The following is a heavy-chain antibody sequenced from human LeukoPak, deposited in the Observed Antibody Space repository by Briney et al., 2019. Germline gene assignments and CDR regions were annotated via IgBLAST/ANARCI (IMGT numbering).Heavy chain of an antibody. D-gene: IGHD3-3*01. V-gene: IGHV3-23*01. CDR1: GFTFSSYA. CDR3: AKEWSYDFWSGEYYFDY. J-gene: IGHJ4*02. Sequence: GGSLRLSCAASGFTFSSYAMSWVRQAPGKGLGWVSAISGSGGSTYYADSVKGRFTISRDNSKNTLYLQMNSLRAEDTAVYYCAKEWSYDFWSGEYYFDYWGQGTLVTVSS. CDR2: ISGSGGST.